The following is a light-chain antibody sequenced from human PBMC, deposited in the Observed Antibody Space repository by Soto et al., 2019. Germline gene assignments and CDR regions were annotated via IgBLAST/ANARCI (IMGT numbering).Light chain of an antibody. CDR1: SSDVGGYNY. J-gene: IGLJ2*01. Sequence: QSALTQPPSASGSPGQSVTISCTGTSSDVGGYNYVSWYQQHPGKAPKVMMYEVSKRPSGVPDRFSGSKSGNTASLTVSGLQAEDEADYYCSSYRVTNSLKVFGGGTKLTVL. CDR3: SSYRVTNSLKV. CDR2: EVS. V-gene: IGLV2-8*01.